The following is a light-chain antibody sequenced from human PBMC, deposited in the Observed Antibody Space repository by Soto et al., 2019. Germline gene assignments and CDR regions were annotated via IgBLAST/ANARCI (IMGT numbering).Light chain of an antibody. V-gene: IGKV3-15*01. CDR2: RAS. CDR3: QHYNFWPHT. J-gene: IGKJ2*01. CDR1: QSVRDN. Sequence: EVVLTQSPDTLSLSPGETATLSCRASQSVRDNLAWYQQKPGQAPRLLIYRASTRATGVPARFSGSGSGTEFTLTISSLQSEDVSVYFCQHYNFWPHTFGQGTKLEIK.